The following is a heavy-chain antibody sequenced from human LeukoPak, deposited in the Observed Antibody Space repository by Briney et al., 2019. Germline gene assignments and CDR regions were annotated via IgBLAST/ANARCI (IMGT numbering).Heavy chain of an antibody. V-gene: IGHV4-4*07. CDR3: GFTGYDSSGYYPFDY. D-gene: IGHD3-22*01. CDR1: GRHNSSLY. J-gene: IGHJ4*02. Sequence: SDTLSHTHTVSGRHNSSLYWRCTAPPAGEGLEWIGRIYTSESTHHNPPLKSRVTMSVDTPKNQLSLTLRSVTAAHTPVYLCGFTGYDSSGYYPFDYWGQGTLVTVSS. CDR2: IYTSEST.